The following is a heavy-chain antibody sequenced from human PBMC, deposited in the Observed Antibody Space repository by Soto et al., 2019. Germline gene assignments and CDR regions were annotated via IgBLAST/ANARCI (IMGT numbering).Heavy chain of an antibody. CDR2: VNADGSRT. CDR1: GFSFTHYR. Sequence: EVRLAESGGGQVHPGGSLRLSCAASGFSFTHYRIHWVRQVPGKWLEWVCRVNADGSRTYDVGFAKRRFTISRDNSKNAAYLEMNKLRADDTAVYYCARAGDWKYGFDFWGQGTWVIVSS. CDR3: ARAGDWKYGFDF. D-gene: IGHD1-7*01. J-gene: IGHJ4*02. V-gene: IGHV3-74*01.